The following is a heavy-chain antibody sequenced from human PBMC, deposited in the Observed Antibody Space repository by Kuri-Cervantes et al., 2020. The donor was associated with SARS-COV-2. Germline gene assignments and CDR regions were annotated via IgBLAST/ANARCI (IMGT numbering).Heavy chain of an antibody. D-gene: IGHD2-2*01. CDR2: IDPSDSYT. V-gene: IGHV5-10-1*01. CDR3: ARRLGYCSSTSCYYWYSDL. CDR1: GYSFTSYW. J-gene: IGHJ2*01. Sequence: KVSCKGSGYSFTSYWISWVRQMPGKGLEWMGRIDPSDSYTNYSPSFQGHVTISADKSISTAYLQWSSLKASDTAMYYCARRLGYCSSTSCYYWYSDLWGRGTLVTVSS.